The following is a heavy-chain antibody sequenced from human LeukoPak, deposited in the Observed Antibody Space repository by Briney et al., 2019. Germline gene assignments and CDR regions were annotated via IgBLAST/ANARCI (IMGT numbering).Heavy chain of an antibody. Sequence: PGGSLRLSCAASGSTFSDYWMSWVPQAPGKGLEWVANIKQDGSEKYYVDVVKGRFTISRDNAKNSLFLQMNSLRAEDTAVYYCAREIVDRAFDIWGQGTMVTVSS. CDR2: IKQDGSEK. J-gene: IGHJ3*02. CDR3: AREIVDRAFDI. CDR1: GSTFSDYW. V-gene: IGHV3-7*01. D-gene: IGHD5-12*01.